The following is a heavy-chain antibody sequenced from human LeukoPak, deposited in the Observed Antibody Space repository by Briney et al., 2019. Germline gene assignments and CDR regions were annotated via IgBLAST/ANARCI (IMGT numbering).Heavy chain of an antibody. CDR1: GFTLDDYG. J-gene: IGHJ6*03. CDR2: INWNGDGR. V-gene: IGHV3-20*04. D-gene: IGHD1-26*01. CDR3: SRLGGPDYYFYYYMDV. Sequence: PGGSLRLSCAASGFTLDDYGVSWVRQVPGKGLEWISGINWNGDGRAYADSVKGRFTISRDNAKNSLYLQMDSLRAEDTALYYCSRLGGPDYYFYYYMDVRGKGTTVTVSS.